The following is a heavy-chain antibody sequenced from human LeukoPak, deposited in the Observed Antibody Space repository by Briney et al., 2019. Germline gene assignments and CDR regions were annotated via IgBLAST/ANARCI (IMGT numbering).Heavy chain of an antibody. V-gene: IGHV1-18*01. CDR3: ARVAAADYLDY. D-gene: IGHD6-13*01. J-gene: IGHJ4*02. CDR2: INPYNGNT. Sequence: GESLKISCKASGYTFTSYGISWVRQAPGQGLEWMGWINPYNGNTNYAQKLQGRVTMTTDTSTSTAYMELRSLRSDDTAVYYCARVAAADYLDYWGQGTLVTVSS. CDR1: GYTFTSYG.